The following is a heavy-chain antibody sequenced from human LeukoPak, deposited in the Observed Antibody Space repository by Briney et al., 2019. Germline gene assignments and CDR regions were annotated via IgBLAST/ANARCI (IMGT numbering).Heavy chain of an antibody. Sequence: GGSLRLSCAASGFTFSSYGMSWVRQAPGKGLEWVSAISGSGGSTYYADSVKGRFTISRDNSKNTLYLQMNSLRAEDTAVYYCAKGTLHYYDSSGYYSDYWGQGTLVTVSS. CDR1: GFTFSSYG. J-gene: IGHJ4*02. CDR2: ISGSGGST. D-gene: IGHD3-22*01. CDR3: AKGTLHYYDSSGYYSDY. V-gene: IGHV3-23*01.